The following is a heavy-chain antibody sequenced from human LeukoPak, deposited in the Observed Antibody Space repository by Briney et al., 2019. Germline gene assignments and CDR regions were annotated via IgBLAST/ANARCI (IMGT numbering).Heavy chain of an antibody. CDR2: INHSGST. D-gene: IGHD6-6*01. CDR3: ARGRSIAARRPRWFDP. J-gene: IGHJ5*02. Sequence: SETLSLTCAVYGGSFSGYYWSWIRQPPGKGLEWIGEINHSGSTNYNPSLKSRVTISVDTSKNQFSLKLSSVTAADTAVYYCARGRSIAARRPRWFDPWGQGTLVTVSS. CDR1: GGSFSGYY. V-gene: IGHV4-34*01.